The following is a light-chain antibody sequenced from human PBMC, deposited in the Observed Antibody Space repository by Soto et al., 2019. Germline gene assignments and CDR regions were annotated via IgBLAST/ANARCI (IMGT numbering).Light chain of an antibody. CDR3: QQYNRYPGA. V-gene: IGKV1-5*01. Sequence: DIQMTQSPSTLSAFVGDRVTITCRASQSIGSWLAWYQQKPGKAPKLLIYDASSLESGVPSRFSGSGSGTEFTLTISSLQPDDFASYTCQQYNRYPGAFGQGTNVEIK. CDR2: DAS. CDR1: QSIGSW. J-gene: IGKJ1*01.